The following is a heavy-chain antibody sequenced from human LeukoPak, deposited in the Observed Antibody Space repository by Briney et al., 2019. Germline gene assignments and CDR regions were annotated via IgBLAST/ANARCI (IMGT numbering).Heavy chain of an antibody. CDR2: IXYDGTNK. V-gene: IGHV3-33*01. Sequence: HXVRXXPXXGXXWXXXIXYDGTNKYYADSVKGRFTISRDNSKNTLYLQMNSLRAEDTAVYYCARDQRGFSYSKYYFDYWGQGTLVTVSS. CDR3: ARDQRGFSYSKYYFDY. J-gene: IGHJ4*02. D-gene: IGHD5-18*01.